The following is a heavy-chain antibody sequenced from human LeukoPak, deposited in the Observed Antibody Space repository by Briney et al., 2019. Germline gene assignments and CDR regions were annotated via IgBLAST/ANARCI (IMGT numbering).Heavy chain of an antibody. J-gene: IGHJ1*01. V-gene: IGHV5-51*01. CDR2: IYPDDSQT. CDR3: ARHEIGGDRSSWYMS. Sequence: GESLKISCKGSGYYFNNYWITWGRQMPGKGLEWMGIIYPDDSQTRYSPSFEGQVTISAGKSIRTALLLSDCRKASDTAMYYCARHEIGGDRSSWYMSWGQGTLVTVSS. D-gene: IGHD6-13*01. CDR1: GYYFNNYW.